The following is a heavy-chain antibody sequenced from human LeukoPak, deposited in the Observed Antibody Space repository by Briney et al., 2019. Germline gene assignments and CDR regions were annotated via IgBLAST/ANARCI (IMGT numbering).Heavy chain of an antibody. J-gene: IGHJ3*02. D-gene: IGHD1-1*01. CDR1: GGTFSSYA. Sequence: EASVKVSCKASGGTFSSYAISWVRQAPGQGLEWMGGIIPIFGTANYAQKFQGRVTITADESTSTAYMELSSLRSEDTAVYYCARVALEPTPYDAFDIWGQGTMVTVSS. CDR3: ARVALEPTPYDAFDI. V-gene: IGHV1-69*13. CDR2: IIPIFGTA.